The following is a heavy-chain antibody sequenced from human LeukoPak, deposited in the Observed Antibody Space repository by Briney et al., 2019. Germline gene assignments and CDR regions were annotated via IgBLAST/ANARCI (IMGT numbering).Heavy chain of an antibody. CDR1: GGSISSYY. CDR3: ARGRYSYGHLGSWFDP. J-gene: IGHJ5*02. CDR2: IYYSGST. Sequence: SETLSLTCTVSGGSISSYYWSWIRQPPGKGLDWIGYIYYSGSTNYNPSLKSRVTISVDTSKNQFSLKLSSVTAADTAVYYCARGRYSYGHLGSWFDPWGQGTLVTVSS. V-gene: IGHV4-59*12. D-gene: IGHD5-18*01.